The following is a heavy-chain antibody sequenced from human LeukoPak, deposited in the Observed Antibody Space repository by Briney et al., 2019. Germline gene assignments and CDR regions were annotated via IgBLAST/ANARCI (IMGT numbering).Heavy chain of an antibody. J-gene: IGHJ5*02. CDR3: TTESGSWSFLNWFDP. Sequence: GGSLRLSCAASGFTFSNAWMSWVRQAPGKGLEWVGRIKSKTDGGTTDYAAPVKGRFTISRDDSKNTLYLQMNSLKTEDTAVYYCTTESGSWSFLNWFDPWGQGTLVTVSS. V-gene: IGHV3-15*01. D-gene: IGHD6-13*01. CDR1: GFTFSNAW. CDR2: IKSKTDGGTT.